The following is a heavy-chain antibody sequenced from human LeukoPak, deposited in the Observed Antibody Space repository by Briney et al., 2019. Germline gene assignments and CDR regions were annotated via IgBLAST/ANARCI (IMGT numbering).Heavy chain of an antibody. Sequence: GASVKVSCKASGYTFTSYYMHWVRQAPGQGLEWLGIINPSGGSTSYAQKFQGRVTMTRDMSTSTVYMELSSLRSEDTAVYYCARVKGSVRLRGQNWFDPWGQRTLVTVSS. CDR2: INPSGGST. J-gene: IGHJ5*02. D-gene: IGHD3-3*01. CDR1: GYTFTSYY. V-gene: IGHV1-46*01. CDR3: ARVKGSVRLRGQNWFDP.